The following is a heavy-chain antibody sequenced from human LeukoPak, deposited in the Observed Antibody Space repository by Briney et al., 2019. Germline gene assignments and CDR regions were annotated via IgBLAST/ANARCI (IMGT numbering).Heavy chain of an antibody. D-gene: IGHD6-13*01. CDR1: GGSISSSIYY. J-gene: IGHJ5*02. CDR3: AGYSSSWDNWFDH. CDR2: ISSSSSYT. Sequence: LSLTCTVSGGSISSSIYYWGWIRQAPGTGLEWVSYISSSSSYTNYADSVKGRFTISRDNAKNSLYLQMNSLRAEDTAVYYCAGYSSSWDNWFDHWGQGTLVTVSS. V-gene: IGHV3-11*06.